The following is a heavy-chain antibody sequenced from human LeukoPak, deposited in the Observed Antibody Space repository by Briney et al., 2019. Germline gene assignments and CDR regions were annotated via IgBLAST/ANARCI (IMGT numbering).Heavy chain of an antibody. Sequence: KPSETLSLTCTVSGGSISNHYWSWIRQPPGKGLEWIGYIYFSGSTTHNPSLKSRDTISVDTSKNQFSLKLSSVTAADTAVYYCARLRDWFDPWGQGTLVTVSS. J-gene: IGHJ5*02. V-gene: IGHV4-59*11. CDR1: GGSISNHY. CDR3: ARLRDWFDP. CDR2: IYFSGST.